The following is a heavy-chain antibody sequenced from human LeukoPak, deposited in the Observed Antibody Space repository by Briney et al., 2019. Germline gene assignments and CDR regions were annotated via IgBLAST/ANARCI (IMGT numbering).Heavy chain of an antibody. V-gene: IGHV4-59*01. CDR3: AGLTYYYGAGRRSYRDY. CDR1: GGSISSYY. Sequence: SKTLSLTCTVSGGSISSYYWSWIRQPPGKGLEWIGYIYYSGSTNYNPSLKSRVTISVDTSKNQFSLKLSSVTAADTAVYYCAGLTYYYGAGRRSYRDYWGQGTLVTVSS. D-gene: IGHD3-10*01. CDR2: IYYSGST. J-gene: IGHJ4*02.